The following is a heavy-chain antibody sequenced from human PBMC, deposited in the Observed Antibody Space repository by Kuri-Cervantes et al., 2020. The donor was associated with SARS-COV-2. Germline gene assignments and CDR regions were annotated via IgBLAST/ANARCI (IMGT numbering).Heavy chain of an antibody. D-gene: IGHD3/OR15-3a*01. V-gene: IGHV4-59*01. CDR2: VSYNGAT. CDR3: SGRVDFSSVDY. J-gene: IGHJ4*02. CDR1: GDSITNYY. Sequence: GSLSLTCTVSGDSITNYYLTWIRQPPGRGLEWIGYVSYNGATAYNPSLKSRVTMSLDTSKDQFSLRLSSVTAADTAVYYCSGRVDFSSVDYWGQGTLVTVSS.